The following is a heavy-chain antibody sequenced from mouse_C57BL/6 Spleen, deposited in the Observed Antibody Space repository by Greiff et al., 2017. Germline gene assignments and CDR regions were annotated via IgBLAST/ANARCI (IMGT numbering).Heavy chain of an antibody. V-gene: IGHV5-17*01. CDR1: GFTFSDYG. Sequence: EVKLVESGGGLVKPGGSLKLSCAASGFTFSDYGMHWVRQAPEKGLEWVAYISSGSSTIYYADTVKGRFTISRDNAKNNLFLQMASLRSEDTAMYYCARLGGLVGDVWGTGTTVTVSS. J-gene: IGHJ1*03. CDR3: ARLGGLVGDV. CDR2: ISSGSSTI. D-gene: IGHD1-1*02.